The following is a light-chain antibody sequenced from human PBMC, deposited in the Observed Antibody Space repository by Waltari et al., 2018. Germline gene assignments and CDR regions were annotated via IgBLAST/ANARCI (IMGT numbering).Light chain of an antibody. Sequence: QLVVTQSPSASAPLAASVKLTCTLSSGYSGNVIALLQPRPEKAPRYVMKVTRDGSNSKGDEIPDRFSGSSSGAERYHTISSLQSDDEADYYCETGGHGTWVFGGGTKLTVL. CDR2: VTRDGSN. V-gene: IGLV4-69*01. CDR3: ETGGHGTWV. CDR1: SGYSGNV. J-gene: IGLJ3*02.